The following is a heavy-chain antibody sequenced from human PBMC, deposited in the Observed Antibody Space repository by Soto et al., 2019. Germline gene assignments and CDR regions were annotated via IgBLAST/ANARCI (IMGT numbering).Heavy chain of an antibody. J-gene: IGHJ6*02. CDR1: GFTFSSYA. CDR3: AKGSGYYYGMDV. CDR2: ISGSGGST. V-gene: IGHV3-23*01. Sequence: PVGSLRLSCSASGFTFSSYAMSWVRQAPGKGLEWVSAISGSGGSTYYADSVKGRFTISRDNSKNTLYLQMNSLRAEDTAVYYCAKGSGYYYGMDVWGQGTTVTVSS.